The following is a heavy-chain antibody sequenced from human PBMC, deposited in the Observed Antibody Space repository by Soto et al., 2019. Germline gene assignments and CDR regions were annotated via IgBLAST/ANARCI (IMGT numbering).Heavy chain of an antibody. V-gene: IGHV1-3*01. CDR2: INAGNGNT. D-gene: IGHD3-22*01. Sequence: QVQLVQSGAEVKKPGASVKVSCKASGYTFTSYAMHWVLEAPGQRLEWMGWINAGNGNTKYSQKLQGRVTITRDTSASTSYMELSSLRSEDTAVYYCARTDTYYYDSSGQGVFDYWGQGTLVTVSS. CDR3: ARTDTYYYDSSGQGVFDY. CDR1: GYTFTSYA. J-gene: IGHJ4*02.